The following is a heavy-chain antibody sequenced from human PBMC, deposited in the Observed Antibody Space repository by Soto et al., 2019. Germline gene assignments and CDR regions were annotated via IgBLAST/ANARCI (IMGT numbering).Heavy chain of an antibody. D-gene: IGHD3-3*01. CDR1: GFTFSSYE. V-gene: IGHV3-48*03. J-gene: IGHJ6*02. Sequence: EVQLVESGGGLVQPGGSLRLSCAASGFTFSSYEMNWVRQAPGKGLEWVSYISSSGSTIYYADSVKGRFTISRDNAKNSLLLQMNSRRAEETAVYYCARASLVTIFGVVITYYYYGMDVWGQGTTVTVSS. CDR2: ISSSGSTI. CDR3: ARASLVTIFGVVITYYYYGMDV.